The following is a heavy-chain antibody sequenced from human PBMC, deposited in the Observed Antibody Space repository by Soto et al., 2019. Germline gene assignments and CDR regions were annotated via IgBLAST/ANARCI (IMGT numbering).Heavy chain of an antibody. CDR1: GFTVSSNY. V-gene: IGHV3-66*01. Sequence: GGSLRLSCAASGFTVSSNYMSWVRQAPGKGLEWVSVIYSGGSTYYADSVKGRFTISRDNSKNTLYLQMNSLRAEDTAVYYCASATSGLDFQDDAFDIWGQGTMVTVSS. CDR2: IYSGGST. D-gene: IGHD3-10*01. CDR3: ASATSGLDFQDDAFDI. J-gene: IGHJ3*02.